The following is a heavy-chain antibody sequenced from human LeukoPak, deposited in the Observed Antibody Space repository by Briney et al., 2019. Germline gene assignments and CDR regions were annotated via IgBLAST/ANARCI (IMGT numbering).Heavy chain of an antibody. J-gene: IGHJ4*02. D-gene: IGHD1-26*01. CDR1: DGSVSSVGYY. V-gene: IGHV4-39*07. CDR3: ARGPLGSRYFDY. CDR2: IYHSDNT. Sequence: SETLSLTCTVSDGSVSSVGYYWGWIRQPPGKGLEWIGEIYHSDNTNYNPSLKSRVTISVDKSKNQFSLKLSSVTAADTAVYYCARGPLGSRYFDYWGQGTLVTVSS.